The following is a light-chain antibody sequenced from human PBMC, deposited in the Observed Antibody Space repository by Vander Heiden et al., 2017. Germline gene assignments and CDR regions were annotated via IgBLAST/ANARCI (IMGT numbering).Light chain of an antibody. V-gene: IGLV3-21*02. CDR2: DDN. J-gene: IGLJ1*01. Sequence: SYVLTQPPPVSVAPGQPARITCGGNNIGSKNVQWYQQKPGQAPVLVLCDDNERPSGIPERFSGSNSGNTATLTIRGVEAGDEADYYCQVWDSSTDHRVFGTGTKVTVL. CDR3: QVWDSSTDHRV. CDR1: NIGSKN.